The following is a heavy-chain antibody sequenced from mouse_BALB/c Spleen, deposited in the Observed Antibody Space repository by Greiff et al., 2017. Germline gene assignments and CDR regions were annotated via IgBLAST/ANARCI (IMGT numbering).Heavy chain of an antibody. CDR2: IYPGDGDT. Sequence: QVHVKQSGAELVRPGSSVKISCKASGYAFSSYWMNWVKQRPGQGLEWIGQIYPGDGDTNYNGKFKGKATLTADKSSSTAYMQLSSLTSEDSAVYFCARGGNYPWFAYWGQGTLVTVSA. CDR1: GYAFSSYW. CDR3: ARGGNYPWFAY. D-gene: IGHD2-1*01. J-gene: IGHJ3*01. V-gene: IGHV1-80*01.